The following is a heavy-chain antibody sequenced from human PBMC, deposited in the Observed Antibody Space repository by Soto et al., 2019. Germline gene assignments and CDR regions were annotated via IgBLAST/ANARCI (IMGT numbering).Heavy chain of an antibody. V-gene: IGHV3-23*01. CDR1: GFTFSSYA. CDR3: AIPQGVAVAGHYYYGMDV. CDR2: ISGSGGST. Sequence: GGSLRLSCAASGFTFSSYAMSWVRQAPGKGLEWVSAISGSGGSTYYADSVKGRFTISRDNSKNTLYLQMNSLRAEDTAVYYCAIPQGVAVAGHYYYGMDVWGQGTTVTVSS. J-gene: IGHJ6*02. D-gene: IGHD6-19*01.